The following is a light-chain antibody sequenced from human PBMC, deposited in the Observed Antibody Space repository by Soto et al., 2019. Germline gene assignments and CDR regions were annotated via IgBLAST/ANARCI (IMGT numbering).Light chain of an antibody. CDR3: QQYNSYSTWT. V-gene: IGKV1-5*01. Sequence: DIQMTQSPSTLSASVGDRVTISCRASQSISNWLAWYQQKPGKAPKLLIYDASSLESGVPSRFSGSGSGTEFTLTISSLQPDDFATYSCQQYNSYSTWTFGQGTKVELK. J-gene: IGKJ1*01. CDR1: QSISNW. CDR2: DAS.